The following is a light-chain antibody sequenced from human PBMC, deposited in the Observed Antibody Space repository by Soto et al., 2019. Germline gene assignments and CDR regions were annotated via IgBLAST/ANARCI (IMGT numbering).Light chain of an antibody. CDR3: SSFTSSSALEVV. Sequence: QSALTQPASVSGSPGQSITVSCTGTSNDVGSYNYVSWYQQHPGKAPKLMIYEVSNRPSGVSNRLSGSKSGNTASLTISGLQAEDEADYYCSSFTSSSALEVVFGGGTQLTVL. CDR2: EVS. V-gene: IGLV2-14*01. J-gene: IGLJ2*01. CDR1: SNDVGSYNY.